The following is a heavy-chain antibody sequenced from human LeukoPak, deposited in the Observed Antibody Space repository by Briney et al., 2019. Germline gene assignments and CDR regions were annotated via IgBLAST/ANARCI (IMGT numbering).Heavy chain of an antibody. D-gene: IGHD6-19*01. CDR3: ARHLPHSSAGYVRAVDY. J-gene: IGHJ4*02. CDR2: IYPGDSDI. V-gene: IGHV5-51*01. Sequence: GESLKISCQGSGYSFTDYWIGWVRQKSGKGLEWKGIIYPGDSDIRYSPSFEGHVTISADKSINTAWLQWSSLKASDTALYFCARHLPHSSAGYVRAVDYWGQGTLVTVSS. CDR1: GYSFTDYW.